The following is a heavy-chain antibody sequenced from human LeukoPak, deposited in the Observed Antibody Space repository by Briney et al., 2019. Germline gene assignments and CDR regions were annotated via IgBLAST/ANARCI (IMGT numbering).Heavy chain of an antibody. Sequence: NPSETLSLTCTVSGGSISSSSYYWGWIRQPPGKGLEWIGSIYYSGSTYYNPSLKSRVTISVDTSKNQFSLKLSSVTAADTAVYYCARGYYYDSIPSEALYYFDYWGQGTLVTVSS. J-gene: IGHJ4*02. CDR2: IYYSGST. V-gene: IGHV4-39*07. CDR1: GGSISSSSYY. D-gene: IGHD3-22*01. CDR3: ARGYYYDSIPSEALYYFDY.